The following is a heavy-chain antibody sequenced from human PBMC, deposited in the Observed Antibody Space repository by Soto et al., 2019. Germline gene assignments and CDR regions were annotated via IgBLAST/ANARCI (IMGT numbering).Heavy chain of an antibody. D-gene: IGHD3-10*01. Sequence: ASVKVSCKASGNTFTSYDINWLRQATGHGLEWMGWINPNSGNIGYAQKFQGRVTMTRDTAIRTAYIEVSRLRSDDTAVYCCARGRASGSYYLLDYWGQGTLVTVSS. CDR1: GNTFTSYD. CDR3: ARGRASGSYYLLDY. V-gene: IGHV1-8*01. J-gene: IGHJ4*02. CDR2: INPNSGNI.